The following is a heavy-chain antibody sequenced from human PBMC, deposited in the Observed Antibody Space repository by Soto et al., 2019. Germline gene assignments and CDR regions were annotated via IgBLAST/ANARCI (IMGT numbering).Heavy chain of an antibody. CDR3: AGGPGVARNY. Sequence: SETLSLTCTVSGGSISSSSYYCGWIRQPPGEGLEWIGSIFYSGSTYYNPSLKSRVTISVDRSKNQFSLKLSSVTAADTAVYYCAGGPGVARNYWGQGTLVTVSS. CDR2: IFYSGST. CDR1: GGSISSSSYY. V-gene: IGHV4-39*07. D-gene: IGHD5-12*01. J-gene: IGHJ4*02.